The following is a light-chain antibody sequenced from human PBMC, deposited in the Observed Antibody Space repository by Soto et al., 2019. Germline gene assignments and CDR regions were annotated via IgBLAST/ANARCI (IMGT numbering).Light chain of an antibody. J-gene: IGLJ1*01. V-gene: IGLV1-40*01. Sequence: QSVLTQPPSVSGAPGQRVTISCTGSSSNFGAGYDVHWYQQLPGTAPKLLIYGTTNRPSGVPDRFSGSKSGTSASLAITGIQAEDEADYYCQSYDSSLSAYVFGTGTKV. CDR3: QSYDSSLSAYV. CDR1: SSNFGAGYD. CDR2: GTT.